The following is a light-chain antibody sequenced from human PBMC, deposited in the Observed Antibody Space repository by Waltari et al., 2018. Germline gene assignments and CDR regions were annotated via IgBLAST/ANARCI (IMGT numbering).Light chain of an antibody. J-gene: IGKJ1*01. CDR3: QQYVSLPAT. Sequence: SCRASQSVDSTLAWYQQKPGQAPRLLIYGATSMATGIPDRFSGSGSGTEFSLTISRLEPDDSAVYFCQQYVSLPATFGQGTKVEIK. V-gene: IGKV3-20*01. CDR2: GAT. CDR1: QSVDST.